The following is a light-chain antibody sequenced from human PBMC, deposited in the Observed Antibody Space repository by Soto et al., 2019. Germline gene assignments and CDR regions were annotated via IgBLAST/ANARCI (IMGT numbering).Light chain of an antibody. CDR2: EVS. Sequence: QPVLTQPASVSGSPGQSITISCTGTSSDVGSYNLVSWYQQHPGKAPKFMIYEVSKRPSGVSNRFSGSKSGNTASLTISGLQAEDEADYYCCSYAGSSTLGVFGGGTQLTVL. CDR3: CSYAGSSTLGV. CDR1: SSDVGSYNL. V-gene: IGLV2-23*02. J-gene: IGLJ3*02.